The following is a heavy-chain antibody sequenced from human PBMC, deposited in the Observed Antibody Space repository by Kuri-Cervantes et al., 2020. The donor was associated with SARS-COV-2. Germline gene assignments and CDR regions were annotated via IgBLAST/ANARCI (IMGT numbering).Heavy chain of an antibody. J-gene: IGHJ6*03. V-gene: IGHV4-30-2*01. D-gene: IGHD7-27*01. Sequence: SQTLSLTCAVSGGSISSGNFYWSWIRQPPGKGLEWIGYISQSGNTYYNPSLKSRVTISVDRSKNQFSLKVSSVSAADTAVYYFARVSGDSRFSYYMDVWGTGTTVTVSS. CDR3: ARVSGDSRFSYYMDV. CDR1: GGSISSGNFY. CDR2: ISQSGNT.